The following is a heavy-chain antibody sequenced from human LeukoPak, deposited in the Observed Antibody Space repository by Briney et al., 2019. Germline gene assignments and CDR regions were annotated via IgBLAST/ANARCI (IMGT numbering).Heavy chain of an antibody. V-gene: IGHV4-39*01. CDR3: AAGFLYSSSWYGY. J-gene: IGHJ4*02. Sequence: SETLSLTCTVSGGSISSGGYYWSWIRQHPGKGLEWIGSIYYSGSTYYNPSLKSRVTISVDTSKNQFSLKLSSVTAADTAVYYCAAGFLYSSSWYGYWGQGTLVTVSS. CDR1: GGSISSGGYY. CDR2: IYYSGST. D-gene: IGHD6-13*01.